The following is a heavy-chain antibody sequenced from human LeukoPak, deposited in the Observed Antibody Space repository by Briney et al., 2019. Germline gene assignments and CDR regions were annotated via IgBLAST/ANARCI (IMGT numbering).Heavy chain of an antibody. CDR2: INSDGTLI. CDR1: GFTFRSSW. D-gene: IGHD1-26*01. V-gene: IGHV3-74*01. J-gene: IGHJ4*02. Sequence: LPGGSLRLSCAASGFTFRSSWMHWVRQVPGRGLVWVSRINSDGTLITNADSVKGRFTISRDNTKSMLYLQMNSLRVDDTAIYYCVRNIGADWGQGTLVTVSS. CDR3: VRNIGAD.